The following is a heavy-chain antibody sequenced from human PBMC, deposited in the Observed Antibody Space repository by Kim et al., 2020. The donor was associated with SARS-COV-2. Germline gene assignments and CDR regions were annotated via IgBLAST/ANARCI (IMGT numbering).Heavy chain of an antibody. V-gene: IGHV3-7*01. J-gene: IGHJ6*02. Sequence: GGSLRLSCAASGFTFSSYWMSWVRQAPGKGLEWVANIKQDGSEKYYVDSVKGRFTISRDNAKNSLYLQMNSLRAEDTAVYYCARDPKTVDTAMVYYYYYGMDVWGQGTTVTVSS. CDR1: GFTFSSYW. CDR2: IKQDGSEK. CDR3: ARDPKTVDTAMVYYYYYGMDV. D-gene: IGHD5-18*01.